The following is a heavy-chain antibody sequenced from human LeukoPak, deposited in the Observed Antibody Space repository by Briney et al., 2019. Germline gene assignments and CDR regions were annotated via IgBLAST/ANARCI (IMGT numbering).Heavy chain of an antibody. Sequence: GASVKVSCKASGYTFTSYGISWVRQAPGQGLEWMGWMNPNSGNTGYAQKFQGRVTITRNTSISTAYMELSSLRSEDTAVYYCASRPFLHEDTAPFQHWGQGTLVTVSS. CDR1: GYTFTSYG. D-gene: IGHD5-18*01. CDR3: ASRPFLHEDTAPFQH. V-gene: IGHV1-8*03. J-gene: IGHJ1*01. CDR2: MNPNSGNT.